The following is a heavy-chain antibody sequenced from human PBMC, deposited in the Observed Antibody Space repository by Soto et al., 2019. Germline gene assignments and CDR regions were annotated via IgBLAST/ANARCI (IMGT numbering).Heavy chain of an antibody. J-gene: IGHJ4*02. Sequence: ASVKVSCKVSGYTPTELSMHWVRQAPGKGLEWMGGFDPEDGETIYAQKFQGRVTMTEDTSTDTAYMELSSLRSEDTAVYFCTRDAKYYDILTGYFVNDYWGQGTLVTVSS. CDR3: TRDAKYYDILTGYFVNDY. CDR1: GYTPTELS. D-gene: IGHD3-9*01. V-gene: IGHV1-24*01. CDR2: FDPEDGET.